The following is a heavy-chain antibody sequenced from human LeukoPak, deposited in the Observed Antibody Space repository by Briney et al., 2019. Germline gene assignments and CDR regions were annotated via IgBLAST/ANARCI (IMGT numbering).Heavy chain of an antibody. D-gene: IGHD6-19*01. CDR1: GGSISSYY. Sequence: PSETLSLTCTVSGGSISSYYWSWIRQPPGKGLEWIGYIYYSGSTNYNPSLKSRVTISVDTSKNQFSLKLGSVTAADTAVYYCARVGSSGWYVWFDPWGQGTLVTVSS. J-gene: IGHJ5*02. V-gene: IGHV4-59*01. CDR2: IYYSGST. CDR3: ARVGSSGWYVWFDP.